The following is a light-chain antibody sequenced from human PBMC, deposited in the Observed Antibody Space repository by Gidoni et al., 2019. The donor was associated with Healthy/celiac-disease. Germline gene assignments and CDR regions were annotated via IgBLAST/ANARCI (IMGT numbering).Light chain of an antibody. CDR1: QRVSSN. CDR3: QQYNNWPPCT. Sequence: EIVMTQSPATLSVAPGERATLSCRASQRVSSNLAWYQQKPGQAARLLIYGASTRATGIPARFSGSGSGTEFTLTISSLQSEDFAVYYCQQYNNWPPCTFGQGTKVEIK. CDR2: GAS. V-gene: IGKV3-15*01. J-gene: IGKJ1*01.